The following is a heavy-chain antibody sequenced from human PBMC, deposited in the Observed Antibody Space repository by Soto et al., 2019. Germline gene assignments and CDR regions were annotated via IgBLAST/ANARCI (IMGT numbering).Heavy chain of an antibody. CDR3: ARGGPTVIDY. CDR1: GGSITSYY. D-gene: IGHD4-4*01. J-gene: IGHJ4*02. V-gene: IGHV4-59*01. CDR2: FYHSGSF. Sequence: SSGTLALTCTVSGGSITSYYWTWIRQPPGKGLEWIGYFYHSGSFNYNPSLKSRVTISVDTSKSQFSLKLSSVTSADTAVYYCARGGPTVIDYWGQGTLVTSPQ.